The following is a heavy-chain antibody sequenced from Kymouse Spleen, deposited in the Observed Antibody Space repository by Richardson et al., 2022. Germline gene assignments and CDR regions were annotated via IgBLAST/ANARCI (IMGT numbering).Heavy chain of an antibody. CDR2: IYYSGST. Sequence: QVQLQESGPGLVKPSETLSLTCTVSGGSVSSGSYYWSWIRQPPGKGLEWIGYIYYSGSTNYNPSLKSRVTISVDTSKNQFSLKLSSVTAADTAVYYCARQGSGYDSPDYWGQGTLVTVSS. D-gene: IGHD5-12*01. J-gene: IGHJ4*02. V-gene: IGHV4-61*01. CDR1: GGSVSSGSYY. CDR3: ARQGSGYDSPDY.